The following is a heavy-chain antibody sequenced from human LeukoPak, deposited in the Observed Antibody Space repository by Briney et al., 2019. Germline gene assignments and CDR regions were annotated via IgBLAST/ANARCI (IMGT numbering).Heavy chain of an antibody. CDR3: AREPIAVAGTSDY. Sequence: SETLSLTCTVSGGSINSGSYYWNWIRQSAGKGLEWIGHIYTTGTTDCNPSLKSRVTVSLDTSKNQFSLKLSSVTAADTAVYYCAREPIAVAGTSDYWGQGTLVTVSS. D-gene: IGHD6-19*01. J-gene: IGHJ4*02. CDR1: GGSINSGSYY. CDR2: IYTTGTT. V-gene: IGHV4-61*09.